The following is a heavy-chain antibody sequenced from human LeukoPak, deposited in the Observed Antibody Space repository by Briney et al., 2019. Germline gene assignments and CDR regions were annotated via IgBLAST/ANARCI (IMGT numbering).Heavy chain of an antibody. D-gene: IGHD5-18*01. CDR1: GGSISTYY. CDR3: ARDRNVDTAMVTGNWFDP. V-gene: IGHV4-4*07. CDR2: IYTSGDT. Sequence: SETLSLTCTVSGGSISTYYWSWIRQPAGKGLEWIGRIYTSGDTNYSPSLKSRVTMSVDTSKNQFSLKLSSVTAADTAVYYCARDRNVDTAMVTGNWFDPWGQGTLVTVSS. J-gene: IGHJ5*02.